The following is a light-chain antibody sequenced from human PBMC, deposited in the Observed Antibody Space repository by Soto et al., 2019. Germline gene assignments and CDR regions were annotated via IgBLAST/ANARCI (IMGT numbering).Light chain of an antibody. CDR1: SSDVGGYKY. CDR2: EVS. J-gene: IGLJ1*01. Sequence: QSVLTQPASVSGAPGQSITISCTGTSSDVGGYKYVSWYQQHPGKAPKLMIYEVSNRPSGVSNRFSGSKSGNTASLTISGLQAEDEADYYCSSYTSSSTHNAVFGTGTKLTVL. V-gene: IGLV2-14*01. CDR3: SSYTSSSTHNAV.